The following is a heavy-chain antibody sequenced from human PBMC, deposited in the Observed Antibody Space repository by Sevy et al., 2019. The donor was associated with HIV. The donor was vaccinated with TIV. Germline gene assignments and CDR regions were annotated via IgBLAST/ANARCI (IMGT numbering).Heavy chain of an antibody. Sequence: GGSLRLSCAASGFTFSKYSMSWVRQPPGNGLEWVSTLSFGCGEINYADSVKGRFTISRDNSKSSVYLKMNNLRPEDTAVYYCAREGCTKPHDYWGQGTLVTVSS. CDR3: AREGCTKPHDY. CDR2: LSFGCGEI. V-gene: IGHV3-23*01. CDR1: GFTFSKYS. D-gene: IGHD2-8*01. J-gene: IGHJ4*02.